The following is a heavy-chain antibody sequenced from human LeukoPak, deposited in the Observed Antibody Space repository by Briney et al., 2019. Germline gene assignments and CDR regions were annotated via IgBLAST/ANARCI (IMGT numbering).Heavy chain of an antibody. J-gene: IGHJ4*02. Sequence: PSETLSLTCAVSGGSISSGDYYWSWIRQPPGKGLEWIGYIYYSGSTYYNPSLKSRVTISVDTSKNQFSLKLSSVTAADTAVYYCARAPLGSSLYYWGQGTLVTVSS. D-gene: IGHD6-13*01. CDR3: ARAPLGSSLYY. CDR2: IYYSGST. CDR1: GGSISSGDYY. V-gene: IGHV4-30-4*08.